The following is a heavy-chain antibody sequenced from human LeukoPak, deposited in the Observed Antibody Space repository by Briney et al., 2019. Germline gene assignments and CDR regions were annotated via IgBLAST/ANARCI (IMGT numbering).Heavy chain of an antibody. CDR1: GFTFSSYA. Sequence: GGSLRLSCAASGFTFSSYAMSWVRQAPGKGLEWVSAISGSGGSTYYADSVKGRFTISRDNAKNSLYLQMNSLRAEDTAVYYCARGRPEYYDILTGPTTTTTSYWGQGTLVTVSS. D-gene: IGHD3-9*01. CDR2: ISGSGGST. V-gene: IGHV3-23*01. J-gene: IGHJ4*02. CDR3: ARGRPEYYDILTGPTTTTTSY.